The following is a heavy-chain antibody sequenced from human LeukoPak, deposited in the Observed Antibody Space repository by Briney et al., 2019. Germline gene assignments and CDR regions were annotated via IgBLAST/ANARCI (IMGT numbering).Heavy chain of an antibody. CDR1: GFTFGSYA. Sequence: GGSLRLSCAASGFTFGSYAMSWVRQAPGKGLEWASGISGGGVSTYFADSVRGRFTISRDNSKNTLYLQMNSLRAEDTAVYYCAKSRGLSYGPRGVFDSWGQGALVTVSS. D-gene: IGHD5-18*01. CDR3: AKSRGLSYGPRGVFDS. J-gene: IGHJ4*02. CDR2: ISGGGVST. V-gene: IGHV3-23*01.